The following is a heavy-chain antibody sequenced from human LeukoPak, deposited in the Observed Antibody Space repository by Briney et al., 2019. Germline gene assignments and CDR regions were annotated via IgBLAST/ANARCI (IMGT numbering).Heavy chain of an antibody. CDR1: GFIVNNKY. V-gene: IGHV3-53*01. Sequence: GGSLRLSCAVSGFIVNNKYMTWVRQAPGKGLEWVSVIYEGGNSDYADSVKGRFSVSRDDSKNTVYLQMNSLRADDTAVYYCASYNQRLSSGFFDLWGRGTLVTVSS. CDR3: ASYNQRLSSGFFDL. D-gene: IGHD6-25*01. J-gene: IGHJ2*01. CDR2: IYEGGNS.